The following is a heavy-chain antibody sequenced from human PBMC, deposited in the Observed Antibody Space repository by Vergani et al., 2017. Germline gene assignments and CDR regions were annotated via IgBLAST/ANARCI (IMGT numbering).Heavy chain of an antibody. J-gene: IGHJ4*02. CDR1: GGTFSSYT. CDR3: ARTLGVDIVVVPAAPDY. D-gene: IGHD2-2*03. V-gene: IGHV1-69*02. CDR2: IIPILGIA. Sequence: QVQLVQSGAEVKKPGSSVKVSCKASGGTFSSYTISWVRQAPGQGLEWMGRIIPILGIANYAQKFQGRVTITADKSTSTAYMELSSLRSEDTAVYYCARTLGVDIVVVPAAPDYWGQGTLVTVSS.